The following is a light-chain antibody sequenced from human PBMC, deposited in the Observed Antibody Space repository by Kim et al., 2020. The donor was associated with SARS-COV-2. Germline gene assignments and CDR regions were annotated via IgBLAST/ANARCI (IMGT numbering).Light chain of an antibody. V-gene: IGLV2-23*02. CDR2: VVS. CDR1: SSDVGSYNL. J-gene: IGLJ2*01. CDR3: CSYAGSSTSVV. Sequence: QSITISCTGTSSDVGSYNLVSWYQQHPGKAPKLMIYVVSKRPSGVSNRFSGSKSGNTASLTISGLQAEDEADYYCCSYAGSSTSVVFGGGTQLTVL.